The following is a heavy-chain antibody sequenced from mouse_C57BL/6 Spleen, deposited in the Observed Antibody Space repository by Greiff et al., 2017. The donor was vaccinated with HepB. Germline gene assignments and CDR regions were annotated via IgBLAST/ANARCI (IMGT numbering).Heavy chain of an antibody. CDR3: ARGEEDYAMDY. Sequence: EVKLMESEGGLVQPGSSMKLSCTASGFTFSDYYMAWVRQVPEKGLEWVANINYDGSSTYYLDSLKSRFIISRDNAKNILYLQMSSLKSEDTATYYCARGEEDYAMDYWGQGTSVTVSS. CDR1: GFTFSDYY. J-gene: IGHJ4*01. CDR2: INYDGSST. V-gene: IGHV5-16*01.